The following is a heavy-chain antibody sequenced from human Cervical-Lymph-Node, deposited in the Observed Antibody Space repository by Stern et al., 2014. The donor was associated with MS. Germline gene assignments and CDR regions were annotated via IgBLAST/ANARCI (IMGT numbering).Heavy chain of an antibody. Sequence: QVQLQESGPGLVKPSQTLSLTCTVSGGSIRSDGYYWSWIRQHPGKGLEWIGYIYHSGSTYSNPSLKSRLTISVDTSKNQFSLKLSSVTAADTAVYYCAREWDRAADYWGQGSLVTVSS. CDR3: AREWDRAADY. CDR1: GGSIRSDGYY. D-gene: IGHD1-26*01. J-gene: IGHJ4*02. CDR2: IYHSGST. V-gene: IGHV4-31*02.